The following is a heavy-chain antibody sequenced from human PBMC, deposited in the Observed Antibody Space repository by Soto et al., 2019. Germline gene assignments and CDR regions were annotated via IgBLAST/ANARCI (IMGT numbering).Heavy chain of an antibody. CDR1: GGSFSGYY. J-gene: IGHJ5*02. Sequence: SETLSLTCAVYGGSFSGYYWSWIRQPPGKGLEWIGEINHSGSTNYNPSLKSRVTISVDTSKNQFSLKLGSVTAADTAVYYCARGGYSSSWYWGSGAAPSWGYNWFDPWGQGTLVTVSS. D-gene: IGHD6-13*01. CDR3: ARGGYSSSWYWGSGAAPSWGYNWFDP. CDR2: INHSGST. V-gene: IGHV4-34*01.